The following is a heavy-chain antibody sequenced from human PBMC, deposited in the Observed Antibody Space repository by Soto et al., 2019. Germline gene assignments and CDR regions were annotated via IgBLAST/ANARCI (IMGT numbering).Heavy chain of an antibody. CDR1: GDSINSGDYY. D-gene: IGHD3-10*01. Sequence: QVQLQESGPRLVNPLQTLSLTCTVSGDSINSGDYYWSWIRQPPGRGLEWVGYSFYSGITDYNPSLKSRMTISMDTSKTQFSLRLNSVTAADTAVYFWARWSGVGVAGMDVWGQGTTVSVSS. CDR2: SFYSGIT. CDR3: ARWSGVGVAGMDV. V-gene: IGHV4-30-4*01. J-gene: IGHJ6*02.